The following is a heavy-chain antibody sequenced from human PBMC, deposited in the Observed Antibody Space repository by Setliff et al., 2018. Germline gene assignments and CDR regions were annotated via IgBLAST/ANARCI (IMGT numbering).Heavy chain of an antibody. J-gene: IGHJ6*03. CDR1: GKTLTELS. D-gene: IGHD3-10*01. CDR2: FDPDDGET. CDR3: ARHKSNGSGSYPSLYMDV. V-gene: IGHV1-24*01. Sequence: ASVKVSCKLSGKTLTELSIHWVRQAPGKGLEWMGGFDPDDGETVYAQKFQGRVTMTEDTSTNTAYMELSSLRSEDTAVYYCARHKSNGSGSYPSLYMDVWGKGIMVTVSS.